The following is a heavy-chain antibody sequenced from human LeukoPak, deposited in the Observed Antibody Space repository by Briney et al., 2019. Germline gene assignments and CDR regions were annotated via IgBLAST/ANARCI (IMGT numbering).Heavy chain of an antibody. V-gene: IGHV3-7*01. CDR3: VREGKWEMTTTTGSFDY. CDR1: GFTFSNYW. Sequence: SGGSLRFSCAASGFTFSNYWMNWVRQAPEKGLEWVANIKEDGSEKYYVDSVKGRFTISRDNAENSLYLQMNSLRAEDTAVYYCVREGKWEMTTTTGSFDYWGQGTLVTVSS. D-gene: IGHD5-24*01. CDR2: IKEDGSEK. J-gene: IGHJ4*02.